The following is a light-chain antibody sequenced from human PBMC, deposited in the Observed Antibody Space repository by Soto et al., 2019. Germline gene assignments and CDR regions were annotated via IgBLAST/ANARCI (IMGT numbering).Light chain of an antibody. CDR2: GAS. J-gene: IGKJ1*01. CDR3: QQYGRSPGT. Sequence: EIVLTQSPGTLSLSPGERATLSCRASQSVSSSYLAWYQQKPGQAPRLLIYGASSRATGIPDRFSGSGSGTDFTLTISRLEPEDFAVYYCQQYGRSPGTFVQGTKV. CDR1: QSVSSSY. V-gene: IGKV3-20*01.